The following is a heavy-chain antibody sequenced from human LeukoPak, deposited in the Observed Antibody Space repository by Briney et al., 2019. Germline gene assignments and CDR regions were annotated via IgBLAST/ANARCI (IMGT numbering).Heavy chain of an antibody. V-gene: IGHV4-59*01. CDR1: GGSISSYY. J-gene: IGHJ5*02. CDR2: IYYSGST. Sequence: SETLSLTCTVSGGSISSYYWSWIRQPPGKGLEWIGYIYYSGSTNYNPSLKSRVTISVDTSKNQFSLKLSSVTAADTAVYYCARDGSYYDSSGFDPWGQGTLVTVSS. D-gene: IGHD3-22*01. CDR3: ARDGSYYDSSGFDP.